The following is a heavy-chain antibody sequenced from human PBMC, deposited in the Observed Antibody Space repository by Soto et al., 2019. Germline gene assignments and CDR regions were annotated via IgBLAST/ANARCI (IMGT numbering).Heavy chain of an antibody. D-gene: IGHD1-26*01. CDR1: GFTFSDYY. J-gene: IGHJ2*01. Sequence: QVQLVESGGGLVKPGGSLRLSCAASGFTFSDYYMSWIRQAPGKGLEWVSYISSSSSYTNYADSVKGRFTISRDNAKNSXYXXMNSLRAEDTAVYYCARDRASFKWGLPELGWYFDLWGRGTLVTVSS. CDR3: ARDRASFKWGLPELGWYFDL. V-gene: IGHV3-11*05. CDR2: ISSSSSYT.